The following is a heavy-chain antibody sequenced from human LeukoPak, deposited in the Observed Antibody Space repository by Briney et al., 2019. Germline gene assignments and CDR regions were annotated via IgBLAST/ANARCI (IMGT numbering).Heavy chain of an antibody. CDR1: GGPISSYY. J-gene: IGHJ6*03. D-gene: IGHD3-22*01. CDR2: IYTSGST. V-gene: IGHV4-4*09. Sequence: SETLSLTCTVSGGPISSYYWSWIRQPPGKGLEWIGYIYTSGSTNYNPSLKSRVTISVDTSKNQFSLKLSSVTAADTAVYYCARRAKGYYYDSSGYPAGYMDVWGKGTTVTVS. CDR3: ARRAKGYYYDSSGYPAGYMDV.